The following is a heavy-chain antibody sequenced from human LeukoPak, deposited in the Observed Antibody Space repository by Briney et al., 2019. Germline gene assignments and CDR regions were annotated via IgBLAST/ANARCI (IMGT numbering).Heavy chain of an antibody. CDR1: GFTFSSDA. D-gene: IGHD6-6*01. CDR3: AKAGSSRGIAGRRPTEYYFDY. J-gene: IGHJ4*02. Sequence: GGSLRLSCAASGFTFSSDAMSWVRKAPGQGLGLVSAISGSGGSTDYADSVKDRFTISRDNSKNTLYLQMNSLRAEDTAVYYCAKAGSSRGIAGRRPTEYYFDYWGQGTLVTVSS. CDR2: ISGSGGST. V-gene: IGHV3-23*01.